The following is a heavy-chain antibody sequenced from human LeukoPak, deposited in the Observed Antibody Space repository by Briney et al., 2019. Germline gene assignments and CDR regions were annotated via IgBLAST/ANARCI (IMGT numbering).Heavy chain of an antibody. Sequence: PSETLSLTCTVSGGSISSYYWSWIRQPPGKGLEWIGYIYYSGSTNYNPSLKSRVTISVDTSKNQFSLKLSSVTAADTAVYYCARGKIVVITTYNWFDPWGQGTLVTVSS. V-gene: IGHV4-59*01. D-gene: IGHD3-22*01. CDR2: IYYSGST. CDR1: GGSISSYY. J-gene: IGHJ5*02. CDR3: ARGKIVVITTYNWFDP.